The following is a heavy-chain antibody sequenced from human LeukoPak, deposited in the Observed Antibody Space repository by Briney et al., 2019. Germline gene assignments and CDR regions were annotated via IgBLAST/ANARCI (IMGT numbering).Heavy chain of an antibody. Sequence: GSLRLSCATSGFTFSTHWMIWVRQAPGKGLEWVANINPDGSDKQYLDSVKGRFTISRDSARNSLYLQMNSLRAEDTAVYYCVSGSGWIFDYWGQGTLVTVSS. CDR3: VSGSGWIFDY. D-gene: IGHD6-19*01. J-gene: IGHJ4*02. CDR2: INPDGSDK. CDR1: GFTFSTHW. V-gene: IGHV3-7*01.